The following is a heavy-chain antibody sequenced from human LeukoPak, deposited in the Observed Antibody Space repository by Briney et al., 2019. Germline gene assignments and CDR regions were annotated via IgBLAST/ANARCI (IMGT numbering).Heavy chain of an antibody. CDR1: GFTFSGFA. D-gene: IGHD2/OR15-2a*01. CDR3: AKMKGHPLPKFYMDV. J-gene: IGHJ6*01. V-gene: IGHV3-23*01. Sequence: GGSLRLSCAASGFTFSGFAMSWVRRTPGKGLELVSVISGSGDNTLYADSLKGRFTISRDNTKNTLYLEMNSLRAEDTAIYYCAKMKGHPLPKFYMDVWGQGTTVTVSS. CDR2: ISGSGDNT.